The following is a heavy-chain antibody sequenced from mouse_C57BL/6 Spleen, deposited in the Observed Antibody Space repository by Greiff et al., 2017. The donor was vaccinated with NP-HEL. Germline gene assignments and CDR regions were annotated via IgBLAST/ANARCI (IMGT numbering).Heavy chain of an antibody. CDR3: ARNYGSSFLFDY. Sequence: VQLQQSGPGLVKPGASVKISCKASGYTFTDYYINWVQQTPGQGLEWIGWIFTGSGSTYKYEEFKGKATLTVDKSSSTAYMLLSSLTSEDSAVYFCARNYGSSFLFDYWGKGTTLTVSS. CDR2: IFTGSGST. D-gene: IGHD1-1*01. CDR1: GYTFTDYY. V-gene: IGHV1-75*01. J-gene: IGHJ2*01.